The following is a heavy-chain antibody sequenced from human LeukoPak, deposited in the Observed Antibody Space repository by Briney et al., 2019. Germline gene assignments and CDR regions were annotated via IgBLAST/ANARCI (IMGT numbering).Heavy chain of an antibody. Sequence: PSGTLSLTCVVSGGSISSSNWWSWVRLPPGKGLEWIGEIYHSGITNYNPSHKSRVIISVDKSINQFSLKLSSVTAADTAVYYCAKSNGYGLVDIWGQGTMVTVSS. CDR2: IYHSGIT. D-gene: IGHD3-10*01. J-gene: IGHJ3*02. CDR3: AKSNGYGLVDI. CDR1: GGSISSSNW. V-gene: IGHV4-4*02.